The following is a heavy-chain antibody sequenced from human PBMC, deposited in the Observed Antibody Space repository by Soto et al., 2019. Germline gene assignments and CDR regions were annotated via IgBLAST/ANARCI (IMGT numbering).Heavy chain of an antibody. CDR2: IRSKAYGGTT. CDR1: GFTFGDYA. CDR3: TRDGVGYGDYGAEYYIDY. D-gene: IGHD4-17*01. V-gene: IGHV3-49*03. J-gene: IGHJ4*02. Sequence: GGSLRLSCTASGFTFGDYAMSWFRQAPGKGLEWVGFIRSKAYGGTTEYAASVKGRLTISRDDSKSIAYLQMNSLKTEDTAVYYCTRDGVGYGDYGAEYYIDYWGQGTLVTVSS.